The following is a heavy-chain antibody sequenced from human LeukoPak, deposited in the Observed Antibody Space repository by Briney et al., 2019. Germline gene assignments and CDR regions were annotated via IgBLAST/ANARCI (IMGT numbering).Heavy chain of an antibody. J-gene: IGHJ4*02. Sequence: PGGSLRLSCGASVFTFSIYGMHWVRRAPGRGLEGVAVISYDGSNKYYAGSGKGRFTISRDNSKNTLYLQRNSLRAEDTAVYYCAGGIQLSHYYFDCWGEGTLVTASS. CDR2: ISYDGSNK. CDR1: VFTFSIYG. D-gene: IGHD5-18*01. V-gene: IGHV3-30*03. CDR3: AGGIQLSHYYFDC.